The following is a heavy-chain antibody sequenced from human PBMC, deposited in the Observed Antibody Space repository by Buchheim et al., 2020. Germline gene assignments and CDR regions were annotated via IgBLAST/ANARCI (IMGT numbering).Heavy chain of an antibody. CDR3: AKDGGYDILTGYYKPFDY. J-gene: IGHJ4*02. CDR2: ISGSGGST. CDR1: GFTFSSYA. V-gene: IGHV3-23*01. D-gene: IGHD3-9*01. Sequence: EVQLLESGGGLVQPGGSLRLSCAASGFTFSSYAMSWVRQAPGKGLEWVSAISGSGGSTYYADSVKGRFTISRDNSKNTLYLQMNSLRAEDTAVYYCAKDGGYDILTGYYKPFDYWGQGTL.